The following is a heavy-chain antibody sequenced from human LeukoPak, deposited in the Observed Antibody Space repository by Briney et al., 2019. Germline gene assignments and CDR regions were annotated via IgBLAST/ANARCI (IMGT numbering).Heavy chain of an antibody. CDR3: AKDLTEYDSSGDYYSSFDS. Sequence: GGSLRLSCAASGFTFSSFAMHWVRQAPGKGLEYLSAIYSDGSRTYYADSVKGRFIISRDNAKNTLYMQMNSLRVEDTAVYYCAKDLTEYDSSGDYYSSFDSWGQGTLVTVSS. V-gene: IGHV3-64*04. CDR1: GFTFSSFA. D-gene: IGHD3-22*01. CDR2: IYSDGSRT. J-gene: IGHJ4*02.